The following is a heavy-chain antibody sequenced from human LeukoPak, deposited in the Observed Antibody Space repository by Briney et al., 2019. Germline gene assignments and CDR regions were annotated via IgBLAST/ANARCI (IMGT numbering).Heavy chain of an antibody. D-gene: IGHD6-19*01. CDR2: INSDGSSI. Sequence: PGGAPILSCAAAPFAFSGYWMHWGRQAPGKGRVWFSRINSDGSSITYAVSVKGRFTISRDTPKNTLYLQMNSLIAEDTAVYFCTRAGYSSGFDSWGQGTLVTVSS. CDR3: TRAGYSSGFDS. CDR1: PFAFSGYW. J-gene: IGHJ5*01. V-gene: IGHV3-74*03.